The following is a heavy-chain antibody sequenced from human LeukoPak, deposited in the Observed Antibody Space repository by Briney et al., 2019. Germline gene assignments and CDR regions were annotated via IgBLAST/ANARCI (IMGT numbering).Heavy chain of an antibody. CDR3: ARDGSNGGDCEFDY. D-gene: IGHD2-21*01. CDR2: ISGYNGNT. V-gene: IGHV1-18*01. CDR1: GYTFRSYG. Sequence: ASVKVSCKTSGYTFRSYGISWVRQAPGQGLEWMGWISGYNGNTKYEQKFQGRVTMTTDTSTSTAYMELRSLRSDDTAVYYCARDGSNGGDCEFDYWGQGTLVTVSS. J-gene: IGHJ4*02.